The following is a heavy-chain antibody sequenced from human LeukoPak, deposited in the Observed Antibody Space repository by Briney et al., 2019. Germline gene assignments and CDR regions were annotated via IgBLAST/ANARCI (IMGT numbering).Heavy chain of an antibody. Sequence: GGSLRLSCAASGFTFSSYAMHWVRQAPGKGLEWVAVISYDGSNKYYADSVKGRFTTSRDNSKNTLYLQMNSLRAEDTVVYYCARGGGCSSTSCYRNWFDPWGQGTLVTVSS. CDR2: ISYDGSNK. D-gene: IGHD2-2*01. CDR3: ARGGGCSSTSCYRNWFDP. CDR1: GFTFSSYA. V-gene: IGHV3-30-3*01. J-gene: IGHJ5*02.